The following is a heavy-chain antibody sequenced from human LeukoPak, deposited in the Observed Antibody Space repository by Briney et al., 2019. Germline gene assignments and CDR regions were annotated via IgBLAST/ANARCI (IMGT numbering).Heavy chain of an antibody. J-gene: IGHJ4*02. CDR1: GYTFNSNY. V-gene: IGHV1-46*02. CDR3: ARTREYDGNTACDY. CDR2: INPSSGSA. Sequence: ASVKVSCKASGYTFNSNYMHWVRQAPGQGLEWMGIINPSSGSASYAQKFQGRVTMTRDTSTSTVYMELGSLRSEDTAVYYCARTREYDGNTACDYWGQGTLVTVSS. D-gene: IGHD4-23*01.